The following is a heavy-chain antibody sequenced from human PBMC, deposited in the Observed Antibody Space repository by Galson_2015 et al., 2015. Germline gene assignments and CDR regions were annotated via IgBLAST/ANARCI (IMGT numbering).Heavy chain of an antibody. CDR3: ARSVAGSFDY. D-gene: IGHD6-19*01. V-gene: IGHV3-48*02. J-gene: IGHJ4*01. Sequence: SLRLSCAASGFTFNIYSMNWVRQAPGKGLEWVSYITSDTRTINYADSGKGRFTISRDNAKNSLYLQMNSLRDEDTAVYYCARSVAGSFDYWGHGTLVTVSS. CDR1: GFTFNIYS. CDR2: ITSDTRTI.